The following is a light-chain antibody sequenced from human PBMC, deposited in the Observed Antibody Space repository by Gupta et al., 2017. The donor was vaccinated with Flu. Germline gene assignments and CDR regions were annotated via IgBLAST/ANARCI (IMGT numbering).Light chain of an antibody. Sequence: INSSGTGTSSDVGGYKYVYGNQEGTGKARNLMIYEVSKRPAGVTTSFSGSKAGNTASLTISGQEEEEEADYYSSSDTSRDTWVFGGGTKVTVL. CDR3: SSDTSRDTWV. V-gene: IGLV2-14*01. J-gene: IGLJ3*02. CDR2: EVS. CDR1: SSDVGGYKY.